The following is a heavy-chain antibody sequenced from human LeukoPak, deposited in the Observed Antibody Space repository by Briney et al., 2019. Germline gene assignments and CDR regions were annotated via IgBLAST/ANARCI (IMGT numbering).Heavy chain of an antibody. D-gene: IGHD3-22*01. CDR2: IYYSGST. CDR1: GGSISSGGYY. Sequence: SETLSLTCTVSGGSISSGGYYWSWIRQHPGKGLEWIGYIYYSGSTYYNPSLKSRVTISVDTSKNQFSLKLSSVTAADTAVYYCARTSNYYDSSGYYKTKKYHFDYWGQGTLVTVSS. CDR3: ARTSNYYDSSGYYKTKKYHFDY. V-gene: IGHV4-31*03. J-gene: IGHJ4*02.